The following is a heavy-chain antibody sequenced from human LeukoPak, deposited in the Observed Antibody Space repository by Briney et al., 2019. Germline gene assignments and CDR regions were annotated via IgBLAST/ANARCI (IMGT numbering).Heavy chain of an antibody. D-gene: IGHD3-3*01. CDR1: GGSFSGYY. Sequence: SETLSLTCAVYGGSFSGYYWSWIRQPPGKGLEWIGEINHSGSTNYSPSLKSRVTISVDTSKNQFSLKLSSVTAADTAVYYCARGPYTIFGVAPYDYWGQGTLVTVSS. J-gene: IGHJ4*02. CDR3: ARGPYTIFGVAPYDY. CDR2: INHSGST. V-gene: IGHV4-34*01.